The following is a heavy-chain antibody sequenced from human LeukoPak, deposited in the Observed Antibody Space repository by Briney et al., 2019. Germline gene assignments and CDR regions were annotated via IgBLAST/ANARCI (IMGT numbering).Heavy chain of an antibody. J-gene: IGHJ5*02. D-gene: IGHD6-19*01. V-gene: IGHV1-69*05. Sequence: GASVEVSCKASGGTFSSYAISWVRQAPGQGLEWMGGIIPIFGTANYAQKFQGRVTITTDESTSTAYMELSSLRSEDTAVYYCAREERYSSGWYGSNWFDPWGQGTLVTVSS. CDR2: IIPIFGTA. CDR3: AREERYSSGWYGSNWFDP. CDR1: GGTFSSYA.